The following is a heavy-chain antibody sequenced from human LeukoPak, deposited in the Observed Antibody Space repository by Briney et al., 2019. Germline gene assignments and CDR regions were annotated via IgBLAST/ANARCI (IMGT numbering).Heavy chain of an antibody. CDR3: ARGDSGSYYFDY. J-gene: IGHJ4*02. CDR1: RFTFSNYA. Sequence: GGSLRLSCSASRFTFSNYAIHWVRQAPGKGLEWVSYISSSGSTIYYADSVKGRFTISRDDAKNSLYLQMNSLRAEDTAVYYCARGDSGSYYFDYWGQGTLVTVSS. CDR2: ISSSGSTI. V-gene: IGHV3-48*03. D-gene: IGHD1-26*01.